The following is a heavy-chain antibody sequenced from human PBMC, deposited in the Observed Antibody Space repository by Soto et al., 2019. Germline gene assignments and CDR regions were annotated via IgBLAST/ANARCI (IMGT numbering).Heavy chain of an antibody. V-gene: IGHV4-39*01. Sequence: QLQLQESGPGLVKPSETLSLTCSVSGASISSGSYYWGWVRQPPGKGLEWIANVFSDGTTYYSPSLNSRDTISVDTSKNQFSLRRRSVTTADTAVYYCARQGECGSTSCYGSWGQGTLVTVSS. CDR2: VFSDGTT. J-gene: IGHJ5*02. CDR1: GASISSGSYY. CDR3: ARQGECGSTSCYGS. D-gene: IGHD2-2*01.